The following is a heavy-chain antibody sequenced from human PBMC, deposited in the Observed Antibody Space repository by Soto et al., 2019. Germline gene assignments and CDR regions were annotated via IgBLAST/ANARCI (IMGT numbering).Heavy chain of an antibody. CDR2: INPNSGGT. CDR1: GYTFTGYY. Sequence: EASVKVSCKASGYTFTGYYMHWVRQAPGQGLEWMGWINPNSGGTNYAQKFQGWVTMTRDTSISTAYMELSRLRSDDTAVYYCARDGGYGDAPGYYYGMDVWGQGTTVTVSS. CDR3: ARDGGYGDAPGYYYGMDV. V-gene: IGHV1-2*04. D-gene: IGHD4-17*01. J-gene: IGHJ6*02.